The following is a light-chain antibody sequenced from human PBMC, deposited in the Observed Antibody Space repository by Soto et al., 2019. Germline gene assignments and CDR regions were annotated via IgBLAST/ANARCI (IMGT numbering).Light chain of an antibody. Sequence: QSVLTQPASVSGSPGQSITISCTGTSSDVGSYNLVSWYQQHPDKAPKQKIFDVNLRPSGVSNRFSGSKFGNTASLTISGLQAEDEADYYCCSYAGSSTLVFGTGTKLTVL. CDR2: DVN. CDR3: CSYAGSSTLV. CDR1: SSDVGSYNL. V-gene: IGLV2-23*02. J-gene: IGLJ1*01.